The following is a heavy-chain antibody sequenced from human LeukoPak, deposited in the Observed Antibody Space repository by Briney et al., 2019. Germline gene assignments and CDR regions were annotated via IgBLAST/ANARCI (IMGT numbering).Heavy chain of an antibody. Sequence: SVNVSCKASGGTFSSYAISWVRQPPGQGLEWMGGIIPIFGTANYAQKFQGRVTITADESTSTAYMELSSLRSEDTAVYYCARVASYGDYLYYYYGMDVWGQGTTVTVSS. CDR3: ARVASYGDYLYYYYGMDV. V-gene: IGHV1-69*13. J-gene: IGHJ6*02. D-gene: IGHD4-17*01. CDR1: GGTFSSYA. CDR2: IIPIFGTA.